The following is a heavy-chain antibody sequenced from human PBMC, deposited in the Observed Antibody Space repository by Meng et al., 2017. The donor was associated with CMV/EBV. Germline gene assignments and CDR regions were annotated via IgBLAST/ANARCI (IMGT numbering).Heavy chain of an antibody. CDR1: GFTFSSYS. D-gene: IGHD2-2*02. J-gene: IGHJ6*02. CDR2: ISSSSSYI. V-gene: IGHV3-21*01. CDR3: ARVKCSSTSCYIRDYYYGMDV. Sequence: ETLSLTCAASGFTFSSYSMNWVRQAPGKGLEWVSSISSSSSYIYYADSVKGRFTISRDNAKNSLYLQMNSLRAEDTAVYYCARVKCSSTSCYIRDYYYGMDVWGQGTTVTVSS.